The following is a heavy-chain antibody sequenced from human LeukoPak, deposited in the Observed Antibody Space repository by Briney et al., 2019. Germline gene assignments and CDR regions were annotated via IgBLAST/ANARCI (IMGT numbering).Heavy chain of an antibody. J-gene: IGHJ4*02. D-gene: IGHD2-2*01. V-gene: IGHV3-21*01. CDR3: ARERDCGSASCVSYYFDY. CDR2: ISSSSSYI. Sequence: GGSLRLSCAASGFTLTNFGMDWVRQAPGKGLEWVSSISSSSSYIYYADSVRGRFTISRDNAKNSLYLQMSSLRAEDTAVYYCARERDCGSASCVSYYFDYWSQGTLVTVSS. CDR1: GFTLTNFG.